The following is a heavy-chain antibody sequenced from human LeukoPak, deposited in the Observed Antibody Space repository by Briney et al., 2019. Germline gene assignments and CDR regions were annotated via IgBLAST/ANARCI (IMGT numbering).Heavy chain of an antibody. D-gene: IGHD3-10*01. CDR1: GFTFSSYS. CDR2: ISSSSSYI. CDR3: ARAGNYYGSGSSYYFDY. J-gene: IGHJ4*02. V-gene: IGHV3-21*01. Sequence: GGSLRLSCAASGFTFSSYSMNWVRQAPGKGLEWVSSISSSSSYIYYADSVKGRFTISRDNAKNSLYLQMNSLRAEDTAVYYCARAGNYYGSGSSYYFDYWGQRTLVTVSS.